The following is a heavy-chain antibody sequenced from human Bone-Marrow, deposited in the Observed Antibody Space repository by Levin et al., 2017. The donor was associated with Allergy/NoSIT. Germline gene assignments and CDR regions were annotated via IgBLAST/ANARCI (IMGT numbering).Heavy chain of an antibody. CDR1: TSTFSNFF. J-gene: IGHJ4*02. CDR3: ARHNWWRFDY. V-gene: IGHV3-7*01. Sequence: GGSLRLSCADSTSTFSNFFMTWVRQAPGKGLEWVATINKDGSDQHYVGSVKGRFTVSRDNAKNSMYLQMNSLRAEDTAVYYCARHNWWRFDYWGQGTLVTVSS. CDR2: INKDGSDQ. D-gene: IGHD2-15*01.